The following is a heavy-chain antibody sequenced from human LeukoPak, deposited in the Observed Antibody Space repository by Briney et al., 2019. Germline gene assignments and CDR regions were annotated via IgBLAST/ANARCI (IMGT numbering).Heavy chain of an antibody. CDR1: GFTFSSYG. CDR3: AREVEYGDYVSPFDY. V-gene: IGHV3-21*05. J-gene: IGHJ4*02. CDR2: ITSTSSSI. D-gene: IGHD4-17*01. Sequence: PGGSLRLSCAASGFTFSSYGMSWVRQAPGKGLEWISYITSTSSSIYYADSVKGRFTISRDNAKNSLYLQMNSLRAEDTAVYYCAREVEYGDYVSPFDYWGQGTLVTVSS.